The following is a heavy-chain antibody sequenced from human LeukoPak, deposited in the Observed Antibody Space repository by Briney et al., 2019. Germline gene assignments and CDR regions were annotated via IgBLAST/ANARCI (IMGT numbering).Heavy chain of an antibody. J-gene: IGHJ4*02. CDR1: GFIFSSYW. CDR2: ISSSSSYI. Sequence: GGSLRLSCAASGFIFSSYWMSWVRQAPGKGLGWVSSISSSSSYIYYADSVKGRFTISRDNAKNSLYLQMNSLRAEDTAVYYCARVPRYYDLPVHFDYWGQGTLVTVSS. D-gene: IGHD3-3*01. V-gene: IGHV3-21*01. CDR3: ARVPRYYDLPVHFDY.